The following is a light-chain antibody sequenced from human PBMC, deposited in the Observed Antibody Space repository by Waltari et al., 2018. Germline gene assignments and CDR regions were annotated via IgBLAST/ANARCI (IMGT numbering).Light chain of an antibody. Sequence: QSALSQPASVSGSPGQSITIPCTGTSSDVGSYKLVSWYQQHPGKVPKLIIFEVNKRPSGVSNRFSGSKSGNTASLAITDLQSEDEADYYCAGWDDSLNGVFGGGTKLTVL. J-gene: IGLJ3*02. V-gene: IGLV2-14*02. CDR3: AGWDDSLNGV. CDR2: EVN. CDR1: SSDVGSYKL.